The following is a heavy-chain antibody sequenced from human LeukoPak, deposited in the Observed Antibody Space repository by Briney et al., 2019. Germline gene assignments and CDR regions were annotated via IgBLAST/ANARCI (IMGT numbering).Heavy chain of an antibody. V-gene: IGHV4-39*07. CDR1: GGSIRSSYYY. CDR3: ARETTGTRRLPNWFDP. J-gene: IGHJ5*02. CDR2: INHSGST. D-gene: IGHD1-14*01. Sequence: SETLSLTCTVSGGSIRSSYYYWGWIRQPPGKGLEWIGEINHSGSTNYNPSLKSRVTISVDTSKNQFSLKLSSVTAADTAVYYCARETTGTRRLPNWFDPWGQGTLVTVSS.